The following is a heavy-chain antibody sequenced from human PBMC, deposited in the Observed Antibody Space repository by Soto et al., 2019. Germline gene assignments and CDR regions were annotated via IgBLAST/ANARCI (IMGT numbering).Heavy chain of an antibody. CDR2: ISAYNGNT. CDR1: GYTFTSYG. V-gene: IGHV1-18*01. J-gene: IGHJ4*02. Sequence: QVQLVQSGAEVKKPGASVKVSCKASGYTFTSYGISWVRQDPRQGLEEMGWISAYNGNTNYTQKLQGRVNITTDTTTRPAYMELWSLGSDGTAVYYCARSPYYYGSESYYPKLYYFDYWGQGTLVTVSS. CDR3: ARSPYYYGSESYYPKLYYFDY. D-gene: IGHD3-10*01.